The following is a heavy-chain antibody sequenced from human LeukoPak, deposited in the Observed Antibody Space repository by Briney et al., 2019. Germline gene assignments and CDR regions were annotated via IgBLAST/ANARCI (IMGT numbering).Heavy chain of an antibody. V-gene: IGHV3-30*04. CDR3: ARGPSITMVRGGQWYYYMDV. D-gene: IGHD3-10*01. Sequence: QTGGSLRLSCAASGFTFSSYVMHWVRQAPGKGLEWVAIISYDGSNEYYADSVKGRFTISRDNSKNTLYLQMNSLRSEDTAVYYCARGPSITMVRGGQWYYYMDVWGKGTTVTVSS. CDR1: GFTFSSYV. J-gene: IGHJ6*03. CDR2: ISYDGSNE.